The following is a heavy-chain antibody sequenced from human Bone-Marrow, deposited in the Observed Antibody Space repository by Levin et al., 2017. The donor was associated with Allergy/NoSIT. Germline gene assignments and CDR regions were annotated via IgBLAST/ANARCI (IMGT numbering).Heavy chain of an antibody. J-gene: IGHJ4*02. CDR3: ASMTTVTKTYYFDY. Sequence: RSQTLSLTCTVSGYSVNSAYSWGWVRQPPGRGLEWIGNLYSTGDTYYRPSLKSRVTISIRTSTNQFSLKLTSVTAADTAVYYCASMTTVTKTYYFDYWGQGTLVTVSS. V-gene: IGHV4-38-2*02. CDR1: GYSVNSAYS. D-gene: IGHD4-17*01. CDR2: LYSTGDT.